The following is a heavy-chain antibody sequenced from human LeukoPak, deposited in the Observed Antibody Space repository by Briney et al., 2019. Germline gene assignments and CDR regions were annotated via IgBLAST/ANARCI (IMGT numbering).Heavy chain of an antibody. CDR2: IKQDRSEK. CDR3: ARDVNYEDTAYYYFDY. CDR1: GFTFSSYW. Sequence: GGSLRLSCAASGFTFSSYWMSWVRQAPGKGLEWVANIKQDRSEKYYVDSVKGRFTISRDNAKNSLYLQMNSLRAEDTAVYYCARDVNYEDTAYYYFDYWGQGTLVTVSS. D-gene: IGHD5-18*01. J-gene: IGHJ4*02. V-gene: IGHV3-7*01.